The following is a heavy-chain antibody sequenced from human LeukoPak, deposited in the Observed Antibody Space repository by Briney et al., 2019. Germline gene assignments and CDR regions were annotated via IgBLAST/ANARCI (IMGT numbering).Heavy chain of an antibody. CDR2: ISGSGGNT. J-gene: IGHJ4*02. Sequence: GGSLRLSCAASGFTFSSYAMSWVRQAPGKGLEWASAISGSGGNTYYADSVKGRFTISRDNSKSTLYLQMNSLRAEDTAVYYCAKDQYGGNPQYYFDYWGQGTLVTVSS. CDR3: AKDQYGGNPQYYFDY. D-gene: IGHD4-23*01. V-gene: IGHV3-23*01. CDR1: GFTFSSYA.